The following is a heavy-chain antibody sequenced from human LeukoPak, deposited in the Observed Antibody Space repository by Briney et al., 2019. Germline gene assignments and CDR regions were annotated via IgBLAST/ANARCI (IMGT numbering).Heavy chain of an antibody. J-gene: IGHJ5*01. V-gene: IGHV3-30*02. CDR2: IWHDASDI. CDR1: GYVFSTSV. CDR3: VKDHMVRGVIAS. D-gene: IGHD3-10*01. Sequence: GGSLRLSCAPSGYVFSTSVMHWVRQAPGKGLEWVALIWHDASDIYYADSVKGRFTISRDNSKNTLYLQTHSLRTEDTGVYYCVKDHMVRGVIASWGQGTLVTVSS.